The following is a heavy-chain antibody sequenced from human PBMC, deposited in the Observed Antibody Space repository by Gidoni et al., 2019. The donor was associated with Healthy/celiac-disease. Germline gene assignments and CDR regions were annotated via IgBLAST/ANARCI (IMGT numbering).Heavy chain of an antibody. V-gene: IGHV1-18*01. Sequence: QVQLVQSGAEVKKPGASVNVSCKASGYTFTSYGISWVRQAPGQGLEWMGWFSAYNGNTNYAQKLQGRGTMTTDTSTSTAYMELRSLRSDDTAVYYCARAGEYCSSTSCMYYFDYWGQGTLVTVSS. CDR2: FSAYNGNT. D-gene: IGHD2-2*01. CDR1: GYTFTSYG. CDR3: ARAGEYCSSTSCMYYFDY. J-gene: IGHJ4*02.